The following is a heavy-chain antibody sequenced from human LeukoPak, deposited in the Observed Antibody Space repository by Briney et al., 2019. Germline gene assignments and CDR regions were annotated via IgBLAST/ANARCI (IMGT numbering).Heavy chain of an antibody. V-gene: IGHV3-23*01. CDR3: AKESRDYYDSSGFRHYFDY. D-gene: IGHD3-22*01. CDR2: ISGSGGST. J-gene: IGHJ4*02. CDR1: GFTFSSYA. Sequence: GGSLRLSCAASGFTFSSYAMSWVRQAPGKGLEWVSAISGSGGSTYYADSVKGRFTISRDNSKNTLYLQMNSLRAEDTAVYYCAKESRDYYDSSGFRHYFDYWGQGTLVTVSS.